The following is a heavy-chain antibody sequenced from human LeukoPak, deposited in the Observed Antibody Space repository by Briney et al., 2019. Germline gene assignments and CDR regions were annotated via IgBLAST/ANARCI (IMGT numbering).Heavy chain of an antibody. Sequence: GGSLRLSCSVSGFTFSSYVMSWVRQAPRKGLEWVSVVSGSGSSTDYADSVKGRFTISRDNSKKTLYLQMSSLSAEDTAVYYCAKGIVSTGYYTPDFDFWGQGTLVTVSS. V-gene: IGHV3-23*01. CDR1: GFTFSSYV. CDR3: AKGIVSTGYYTPDFDF. D-gene: IGHD3/OR15-3a*01. CDR2: VSGSGSST. J-gene: IGHJ4*02.